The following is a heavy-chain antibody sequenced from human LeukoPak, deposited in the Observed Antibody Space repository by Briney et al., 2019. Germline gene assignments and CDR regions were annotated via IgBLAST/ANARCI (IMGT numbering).Heavy chain of an antibody. D-gene: IGHD2-2*01. Sequence: GASVKVSCKASGYTFTGHYMHWVRQAPGQGLEWMGWIKPDSGGTSYAQKFQGRVTMTRDTSISTAYLELSSLRSDDAAVYYCAAVVAGDTCDYWGQGTLVTVSS. CDR1: GYTFTGHY. CDR2: IKPDSGGT. J-gene: IGHJ4*02. CDR3: AAVVAGDTCDY. V-gene: IGHV1-2*02.